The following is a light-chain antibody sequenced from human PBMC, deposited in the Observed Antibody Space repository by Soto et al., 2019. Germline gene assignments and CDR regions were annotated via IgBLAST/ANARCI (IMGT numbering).Light chain of an antibody. J-gene: IGKJ2*01. CDR2: GVS. CDR1: QSISGE. CDR3: QQGHDWPLT. Sequence: EIVMTQSPATLSLSPGERATLSCRASQSISGELAWYQQRPGQPPRLLIYGVSTRATGVPDRFSGSGSGSDFTLTISGLQSEDFAVYYCQQGHDWPLTFCQGTRLDI. V-gene: IGKV3-15*01.